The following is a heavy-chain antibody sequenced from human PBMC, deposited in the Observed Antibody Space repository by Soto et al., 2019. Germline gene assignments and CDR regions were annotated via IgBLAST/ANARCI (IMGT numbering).Heavy chain of an antibody. J-gene: IGHJ4*02. CDR3: AKEGQRGSYFPD. CDR2: IIPIFGTA. Sequence: VKVSCKASGGTFSSYAISWVRQAPGQGLEWMGGIIPIFGTANYPQKFQGRITMTRDTSITTAYMELSRLRSDDTAVYFCAKEGQRGSYFPDWGQRTQVTVSS. D-gene: IGHD1-26*01. V-gene: IGHV1-69*05. CDR1: GGTFSSYA.